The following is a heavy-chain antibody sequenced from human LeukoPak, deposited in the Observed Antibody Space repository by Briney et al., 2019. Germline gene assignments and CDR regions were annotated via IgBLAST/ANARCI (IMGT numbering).Heavy chain of an antibody. Sequence: GGSLRLSCAASGFTFSSYAMNWVRQAPGKGLEWVSGISGSGGSTYYADSVKGRFTISRDNSKNTLYLQMNSLRAEDTAVYYCAKGGVGVATTYLYGMDVWGQGTTVTVSS. D-gene: IGHD5-12*01. V-gene: IGHV3-23*01. CDR2: ISGSGGST. J-gene: IGHJ6*02. CDR1: GFTFSSYA. CDR3: AKGGVGVATTYLYGMDV.